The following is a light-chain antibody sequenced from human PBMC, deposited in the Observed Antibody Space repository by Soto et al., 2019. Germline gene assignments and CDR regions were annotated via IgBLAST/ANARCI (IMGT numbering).Light chain of an antibody. CDR2: GTS. CDR1: QSIIMSY. CDR3: QYYGSSPRYT. J-gene: IGKJ2*01. Sequence: EIVLTQSPGTLSLSPGERATISCRASQSIIMSYLAWYQQKPGQAPRLLIYGTSSRATGIPDRFNGSGSGTDFTLTIARLEPEDFAVYYCQYYGSSPRYTFGQGTKLEIK. V-gene: IGKV3-20*01.